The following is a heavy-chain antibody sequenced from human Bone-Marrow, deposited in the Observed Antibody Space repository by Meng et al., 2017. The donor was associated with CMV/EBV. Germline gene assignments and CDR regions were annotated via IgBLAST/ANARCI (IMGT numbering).Heavy chain of an antibody. V-gene: IGHV1-2*02. CDR1: GYTFTGLD. J-gene: IGHJ4*02. CDR3: ARVGKLAVPALDY. CDR2: LNPNTGGT. Sequence: ASVKVSCKASGYTFTGLDLHWVRQAPGQGLEWMWWLNPNTGGTYYAQKFQDKVTMTRDTSIRTADMERSSLRSDDTADYYGARVGKLAVPALDYWGQGTLVTVSS. D-gene: IGHD6-19*01.